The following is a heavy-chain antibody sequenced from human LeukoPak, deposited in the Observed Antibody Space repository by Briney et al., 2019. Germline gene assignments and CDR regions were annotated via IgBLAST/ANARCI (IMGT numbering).Heavy chain of an antibody. CDR1: GYTFTGYY. CDR2: INPNSGGT. D-gene: IGHD6-13*01. J-gene: IGHJ4*02. CDR3: ARGIAAAAPFDY. Sequence: ASVKVSCKASGYTFTGYYMHWVRQATGQGLEWMGWINPNSGGTNYAQKFQGRVTMTRDTSISTAYMELRRLRSDDTAVYYCARGIAAAAPFDYWGQGTLVTVSS. V-gene: IGHV1-2*02.